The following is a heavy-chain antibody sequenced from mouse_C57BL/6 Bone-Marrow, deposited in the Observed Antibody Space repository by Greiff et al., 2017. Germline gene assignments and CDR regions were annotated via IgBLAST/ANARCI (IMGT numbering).Heavy chain of an antibody. CDR2: INPSNGGT. CDR3: TREGYSYYFDY. J-gene: IGHJ2*01. Sequence: QVQLQQPGAELVKPGASVKLSCKASGYTFTSYYLYWVKQRPGQGLEWIGGINPSNGGTNFNEKFKSKATLTVDKSSSTAYMQLSSLTSEDSAVYGCTREGYSYYFDYWGQGTTLTVSS. CDR1: GYTFTSYY. V-gene: IGHV1S81*02. D-gene: IGHD2-3*01.